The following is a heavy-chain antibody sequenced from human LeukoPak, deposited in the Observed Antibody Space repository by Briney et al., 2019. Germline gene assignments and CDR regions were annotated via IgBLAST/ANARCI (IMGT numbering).Heavy chain of an antibody. V-gene: IGHV3-53*05. CDR1: GFTVSSNY. J-gene: IGHJ3*02. CDR3: AKRRGYCSSADCYVTVMEAFGI. Sequence: PGGSLRLSCAASGFTVSSNYMSWVRQAPGKGLEWVSVIYSGGSTYYADSVKGRFTISRDNSKNTLYLQINGLSSEDTAVYYCAKRRGYCSSADCYVTVMEAFGIWGQGTLVTVSS. CDR2: IYSGGST. D-gene: IGHD2-2*01.